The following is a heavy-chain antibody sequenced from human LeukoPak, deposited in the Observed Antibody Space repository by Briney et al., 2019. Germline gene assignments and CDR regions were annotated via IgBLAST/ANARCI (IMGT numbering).Heavy chain of an antibody. CDR3: ATGLGYYFDY. V-gene: IGHV4-39*01. J-gene: IGHJ4*02. CDR1: GGSLSSSSYY. Sequence: PSETLSLTCTVSGGSLSSSSYYWGWIRQPPGKGLEWIGSIYYSGSTYYNPSLKSRVTISVDTSKNQFSLKLSSVTAADTAVYYCATGLGYYFDYWGQGILVTVSS. CDR2: IYYSGST. D-gene: IGHD3-16*01.